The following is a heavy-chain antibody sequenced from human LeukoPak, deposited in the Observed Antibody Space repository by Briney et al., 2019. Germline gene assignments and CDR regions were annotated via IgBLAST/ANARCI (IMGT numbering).Heavy chain of an antibody. V-gene: IGHV4-31*03. J-gene: IGHJ3*02. D-gene: IGHD4-17*01. Sequence: PSETLSLTCTVSGGSISSGGYYWSWIRQHPGKGLGWLGYIYYSGSTYYNPSLKSRVIISVDTSKNQFSLKLSSVTAADTAVYYCARVLPHRHLRYGYYGRRGYAFDIWGQGTMVTVSS. CDR1: GGSISSGGYY. CDR3: ARVLPHRHLRYGYYGRRGYAFDI. CDR2: IYYSGST.